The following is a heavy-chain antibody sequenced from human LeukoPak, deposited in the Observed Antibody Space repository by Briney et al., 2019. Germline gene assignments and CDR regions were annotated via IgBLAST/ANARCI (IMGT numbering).Heavy chain of an antibody. J-gene: IGHJ4*02. V-gene: IGHV3-48*03. D-gene: IGHD2-2*01. Sequence: PGGSLRLSCAASGFTFSSYEMNWVRQAPGKGLEWVSYINSAGSTIYYADSVKGRFTISRDNAKNSLYLQMNSLRAEDTAVYYCAREPSRNAYWGQGTLVTVSS. CDR3: AREPSRNAY. CDR2: INSAGSTI. CDR1: GFTFSSYE.